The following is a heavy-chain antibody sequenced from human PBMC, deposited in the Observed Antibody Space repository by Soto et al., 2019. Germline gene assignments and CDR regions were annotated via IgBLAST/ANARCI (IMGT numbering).Heavy chain of an antibody. Sequence: SQTRSLTCAISGDSVSSNSAAWNWIRQSPSRGLEWLGRTYYRSKWYNDYAVSVKSRITINPDTSKNQFSLQLNSVTPEDTAVYYCARESSGWYLRYYYYGMDVWGQGTTVTVSS. J-gene: IGHJ6*02. V-gene: IGHV6-1*01. CDR3: ARESSGWYLRYYYYGMDV. CDR2: TYYRSKWYN. D-gene: IGHD6-19*01. CDR1: GDSVSSNSAA.